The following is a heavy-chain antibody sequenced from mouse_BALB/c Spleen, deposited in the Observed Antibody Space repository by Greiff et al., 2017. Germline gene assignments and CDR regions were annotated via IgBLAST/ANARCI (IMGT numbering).Heavy chain of an antibody. CDR2: ISSGGSYT. Sequence: EVQVVESGGDLVKPGGSLKLSCAASGFTFSSYGMSWVRQTPDKRLEWVATISSGGSYTYYPDSVKGRFTISRDNAKNTLYLQMSSLKSEDTAMYYCARHEGDGYDVLYYYAMDYWGQGTSVTVSS. CDR1: GFTFSSYG. J-gene: IGHJ4*01. CDR3: ARHEGDGYDVLYYYAMDY. D-gene: IGHD2-2*01. V-gene: IGHV5-6*01.